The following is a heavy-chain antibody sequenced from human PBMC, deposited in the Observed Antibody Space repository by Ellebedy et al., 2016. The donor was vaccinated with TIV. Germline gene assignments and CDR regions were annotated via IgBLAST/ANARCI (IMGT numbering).Heavy chain of an antibody. V-gene: IGHV4-34*01. Sequence: SETLSLTCGVYGGSFSGYYWSWIRQPPGKGLEWIGEIYHGGSTNYNPSLKSRVTMSLDTSENQFSLKLNSMTSADTAVYHCARWAPHIASSGLSLFDPWGQGTLVTVSS. J-gene: IGHJ5*02. CDR2: IYHGGST. D-gene: IGHD6-13*01. CDR1: GGSFSGYY. CDR3: ARWAPHIASSGLSLFDP.